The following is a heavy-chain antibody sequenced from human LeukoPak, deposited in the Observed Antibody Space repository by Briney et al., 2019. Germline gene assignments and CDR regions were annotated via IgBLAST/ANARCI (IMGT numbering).Heavy chain of an antibody. Sequence: GGSLRLSCAASGFTFSSYWMSWVRQAPGKGLEWVSAISGSGGSTYYADSVKGRFTISRDNSKNTLYLQMNSLRAEDTAVYYCATRNYVWGSYRYQYYFDYWGQGTLVTVSS. CDR1: GFTFSSYW. CDR3: ATRNYVWGSYRYQYYFDY. J-gene: IGHJ4*02. V-gene: IGHV3-23*01. CDR2: ISGSGGST. D-gene: IGHD3-16*02.